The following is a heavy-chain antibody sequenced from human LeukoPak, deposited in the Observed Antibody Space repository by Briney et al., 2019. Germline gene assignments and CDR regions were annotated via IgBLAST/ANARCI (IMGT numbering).Heavy chain of an antibody. CDR1: GFTFSDYW. V-gene: IGHV3-74*01. D-gene: IGHD1-26*01. CDR3: AKLVGATSGIDY. Sequence: GGSLRLSCAASGFTFSDYWMHWVRQAPGKGLVWVSRINGDGTSTRYADSVKGRFTISRDNAKNTLYLQMNSLSAEDTAVYYCAKLVGATSGIDYWGQGILVTVSS. CDR2: INGDGTST. J-gene: IGHJ4*02.